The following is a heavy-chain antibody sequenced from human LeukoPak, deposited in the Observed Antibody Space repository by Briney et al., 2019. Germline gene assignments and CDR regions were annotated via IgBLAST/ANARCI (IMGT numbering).Heavy chain of an antibody. CDR3: ARDQKQLVM. V-gene: IGHV3-23*01. CDR2: ITSGENT. CDR1: GFTFSNYA. J-gene: IGHJ4*02. D-gene: IGHD6-13*01. Sequence: GGSLRLSCAASGFTFSNYAMNWVRQAPGKGLEWVSTITSGENTYYADSVKGRFAISRDNSKNTLYLQMNSLRAEDTAVYYCARDQKQLVMWGQGTLVTVSS.